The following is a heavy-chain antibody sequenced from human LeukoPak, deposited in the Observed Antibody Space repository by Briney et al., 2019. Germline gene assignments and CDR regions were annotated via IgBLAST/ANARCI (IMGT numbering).Heavy chain of an antibody. CDR1: GFTFTNYA. CDR2: ISSSGDT. V-gene: IGHV3-23*01. D-gene: IGHD1-26*01. J-gene: IGHJ4*02. Sequence: GGSLRLSCAAPGFTFTNYAMSWVRQAPGKGLEWLSAISSSGDTYYADSVRGRFTISRDNSKNTLYLQMNRLRAEDTAVYYCAKDAVGATAYYFDCWGQGTLVSVSS. CDR3: AKDAVGATAYYFDC.